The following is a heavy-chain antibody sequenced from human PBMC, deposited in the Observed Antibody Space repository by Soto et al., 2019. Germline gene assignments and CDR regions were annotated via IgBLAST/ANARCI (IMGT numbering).Heavy chain of an antibody. D-gene: IGHD5-18*01. J-gene: IGHJ4*02. CDR1: GGSVSSGSYY. CDR2: IYYSGST. V-gene: IGHV4-61*01. Sequence: QVQLQESGPGLVEPPETLSLTCTVSGGSVSSGSYYWSWIRQPPGKGLEWIGYIYYSGSTNYNPSLKSRLTISVDTSKNQFSLKLSSVTAADTAVYYCATGYSYGSFDYCGQGTLVTVSS. CDR3: ATGYSYGSFDY.